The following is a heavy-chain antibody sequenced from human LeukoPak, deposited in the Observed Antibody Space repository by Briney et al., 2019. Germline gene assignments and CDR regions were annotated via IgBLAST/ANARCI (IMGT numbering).Heavy chain of an antibody. D-gene: IGHD6-6*01. V-gene: IGHV1-46*01. CDR3: ASRTRPDVGAFDI. J-gene: IGHJ4*02. CDR1: GYTFSVYF. CDR2: IYPSGGRT. Sequence: ASVKVSCKASGYTFSVYFINWVRQAPGQGLEWMGIIYPSGGRTNYAQKFQGRVTMTRDMSTSTVYMELSSLRSEDTAVYYCASRTRPDVGAFDIWGQGTLVTVSS.